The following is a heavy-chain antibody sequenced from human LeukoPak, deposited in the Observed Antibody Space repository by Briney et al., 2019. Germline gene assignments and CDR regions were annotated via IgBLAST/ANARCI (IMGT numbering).Heavy chain of an antibody. CDR1: GGSISSYS. D-gene: IGHD2-2*01. V-gene: IGHV4-59*01. CDR3: ARILSSTWSPTNNWFDP. J-gene: IGHJ5*02. Sequence: SETLSLTCTVSGGSISSYSWSWIRQPPGKGLEWIGYIYHSGSTNYNPSLKSRVTISVDTPKNQLSLRLTSVTAADTAVYYCARILSSTWSPTNNWFDPWGQGTLVTVSS. CDR2: IYHSGST.